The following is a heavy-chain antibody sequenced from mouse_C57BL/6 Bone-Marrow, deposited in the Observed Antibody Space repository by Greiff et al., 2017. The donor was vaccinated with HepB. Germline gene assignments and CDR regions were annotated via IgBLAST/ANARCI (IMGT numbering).Heavy chain of an antibody. V-gene: IGHV1-81*01. D-gene: IGHD2-5*01. CDR2: IYPRSGNT. J-gene: IGHJ3*01. Sequence: QVQLQQSGAELARPGASVKLSCKASGYTFTSYGISWVKQRTGQGLEWIGEIYPRSGNTYYNEKFKGKATLTADKSSSTAYMELRSLTAEDSAVYFCARNYYSNYWFAYWGQGTLVTVSA. CDR1: GYTFTSYG. CDR3: ARNYYSNYWFAY.